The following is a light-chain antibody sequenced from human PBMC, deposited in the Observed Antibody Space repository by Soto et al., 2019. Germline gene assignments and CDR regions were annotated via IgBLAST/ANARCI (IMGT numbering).Light chain of an antibody. V-gene: IGLV2-23*01. J-gene: IGLJ1*01. CDR1: SSDVGSYNL. Sequence: QSALTQPASVSGSPGQSITISCTGTSSDVGSYNLVSWYQQHPGKARKLMIYEGSKRPSGVSNRFSGSKSGNTASLTISGLQAEDEADYYCCSYAGSSTLDVFGTGTKVTVL. CDR2: EGS. CDR3: CSYAGSSTLDV.